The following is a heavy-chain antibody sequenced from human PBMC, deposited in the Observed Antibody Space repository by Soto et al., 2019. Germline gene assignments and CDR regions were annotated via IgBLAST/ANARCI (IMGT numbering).Heavy chain of an antibody. CDR3: ARVVRDIVVVPAAGVFDY. D-gene: IGHD2-2*01. J-gene: IGHJ4*02. CDR1: GYTFTGYY. V-gene: IGHV1-2*02. Sequence: ASVKVSCKASGYTFTGYYMHWVRQAPGQGLAWMGWINPNSGGTNYAQKLQGRVTMTTDTSTSTAHMELRSLRSDDTAVYYCARVVRDIVVVPAAGVFDYWGQGTLVTVSS. CDR2: INPNSGGT.